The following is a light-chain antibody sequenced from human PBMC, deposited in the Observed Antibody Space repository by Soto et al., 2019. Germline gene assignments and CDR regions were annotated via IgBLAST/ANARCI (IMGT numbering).Light chain of an antibody. Sequence: DIQMTQSPSSLSASVGDRVTITCRASQSISNYLNWYQQKPGKAPKLLIYAASSLQPGVPSRFSGSGSGTYFPLNINSLQPEDFATDYCQQSYATPRTVGQGTKVEIK. V-gene: IGKV1-39*01. J-gene: IGKJ1*01. CDR2: AAS. CDR1: QSISNY. CDR3: QQSYATPRT.